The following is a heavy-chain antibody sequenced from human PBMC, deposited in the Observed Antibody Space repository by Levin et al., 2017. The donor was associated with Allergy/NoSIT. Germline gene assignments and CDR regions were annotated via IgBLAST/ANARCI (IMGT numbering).Heavy chain of an antibody. CDR3: ARVGIDFWGVYQKSWGYMDV. CDR1: GYNFTNYG. J-gene: IGHJ6*03. V-gene: IGHV1-18*01. CDR2: ISAYNGNT. Sequence: ASVKVSCKASGYNFTNYGISWVRQAPGQGLEWMGWISAYNGNTNYAQKFQGRVAMTIQTSTNTAYMELRSLRSDDTAVYYCARVGIDFWGVYQKSWGYMDVWGQGTTVTVSS. D-gene: IGHD3-3*01.